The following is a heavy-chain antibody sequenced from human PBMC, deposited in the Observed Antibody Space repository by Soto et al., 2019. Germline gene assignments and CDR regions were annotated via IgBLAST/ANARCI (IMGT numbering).Heavy chain of an antibody. V-gene: IGHV3-48*02. J-gene: IGHJ6*02. CDR1: GFNLSTYG. CDR3: ARDGYCISTSCYFLPDV. CDR2: ISSSSTTI. Sequence: GGSLRHSCVSSGFNLSTYGMNWVRQATGKGLEWVSFISSSSTTIYYADSVKGRFTISRDNAKNSLYLQMNSLRDEDTALYYCARDGYCISTSCYFLPDVWGQGTTVTVSS. D-gene: IGHD2-2*03.